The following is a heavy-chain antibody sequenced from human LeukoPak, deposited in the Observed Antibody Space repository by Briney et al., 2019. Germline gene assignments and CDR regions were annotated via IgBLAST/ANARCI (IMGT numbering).Heavy chain of an antibody. D-gene: IGHD6-13*01. J-gene: IGHJ2*01. CDR2: IYTSGST. Sequence: ETSETLSLTCTVSGGSISSYYWSWIRQPAGKGLEWIGRIYTSGSTNYNPSLKSRVTMSVDTSKNQFSLKLSSVTAADTAVYYCARDRGRDSSSWDQYWYFDLWGRGTLVTVSS. V-gene: IGHV4-4*07. CDR3: ARDRGRDSSSWDQYWYFDL. CDR1: GGSISSYY.